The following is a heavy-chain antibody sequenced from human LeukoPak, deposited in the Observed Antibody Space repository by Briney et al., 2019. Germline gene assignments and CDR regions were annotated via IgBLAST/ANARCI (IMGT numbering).Heavy chain of an antibody. D-gene: IGHD6-13*01. CDR3: ARGRGVGIAAAPTHPFDY. J-gene: IGHJ4*02. CDR1: GSIFTSYW. V-gene: IGHV5-51*01. CDR2: IYPGDSDT. Sequence: GESLQISCKGSGSIFTSYWIGWVRQLPGKGLEWMGIIYPGDSDTRYSPSFQGQVTISADKSISTAYLQWSSLKASDTAMYYCARGRGVGIAAAPTHPFDYWGQGTLVTVSS.